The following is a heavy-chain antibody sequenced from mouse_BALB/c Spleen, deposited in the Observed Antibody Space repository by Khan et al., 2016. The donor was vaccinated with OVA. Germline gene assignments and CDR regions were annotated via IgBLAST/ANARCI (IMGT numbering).Heavy chain of an antibody. V-gene: IGHV2-2*02. D-gene: IGHD2-4*01. CDR1: GFSLNNYS. Sequence: QVQLKQSGPGLVQPSQSLSITCTVSGFSLNNYSIHWVRQSPGKGLEWLGVIWSAGSTDYNAAFISRLTINKDNSRSQVFFKMNSLQPNDTAIYXSAIRGNDYGRGALFAYWGQGTLVTVSA. CDR3: AIRGNDYGRGALFAY. CDR2: IWSAGST. J-gene: IGHJ3*01.